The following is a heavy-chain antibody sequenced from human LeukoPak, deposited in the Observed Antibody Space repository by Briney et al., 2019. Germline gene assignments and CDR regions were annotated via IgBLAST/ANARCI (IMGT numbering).Heavy chain of an antibody. CDR3: VRVNYDFWSGRDTYYFDY. D-gene: IGHD3-3*01. J-gene: IGHJ4*02. CDR1: GYTFTSYG. V-gene: IGHV1-18*01. CDR2: ISAYNGNT. Sequence: ASVKVSCKASGYTFTSYGISWVRQAPGQGLEWMGWISAYNGNTNYAQKLQGRVTMTTDTSTSTACMELRSLRSDDTAVYYCVRVNYDFWSGRDTYYFDYWGQGALVTVSS.